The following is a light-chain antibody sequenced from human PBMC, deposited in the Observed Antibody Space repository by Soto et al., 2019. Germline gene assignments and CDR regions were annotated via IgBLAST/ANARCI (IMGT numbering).Light chain of an antibody. CDR1: SSDVGSYNR. CDR3: SSYTSSNTYG. V-gene: IGLV2-18*02. Sequence: QSVLTRTPSVSGSPGQTVAISCTGTSSDVGSYNRVSWYQQPPGTAPKVMIYEVSNRPSGVPDRFSGSKSGNTASLTISGLQAEDEADYYCSSYTSSNTYGFGTGTKVTVL. CDR2: EVS. J-gene: IGLJ1*01.